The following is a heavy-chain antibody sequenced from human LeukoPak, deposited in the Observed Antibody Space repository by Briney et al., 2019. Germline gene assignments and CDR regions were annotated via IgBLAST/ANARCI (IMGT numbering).Heavy chain of an antibody. CDR1: GYSISSGYY. Sequence: PSETLSLTCTVSGYSISSGYYWGWIRQPPGKGLEWIGSINYSGSTYYNPSLKSRVTISVDTSKNQFSLKLSSVTAADTAVYYCASDYGDYRNWFDPWGQGTLVTVSS. CDR2: INYSGST. V-gene: IGHV4-38-2*02. CDR3: ASDYGDYRNWFDP. D-gene: IGHD4-17*01. J-gene: IGHJ5*02.